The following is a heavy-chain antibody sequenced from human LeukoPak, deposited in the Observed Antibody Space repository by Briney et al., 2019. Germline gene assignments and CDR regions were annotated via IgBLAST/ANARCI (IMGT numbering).Heavy chain of an antibody. Sequence: GWSLRLSCAASGFTFSDYYMSWIRPAPGKGLEGVSYTNSSGSTIYYADSVKRRFTISRDNAKNSLYLQMNSLRPEDTAVYYCARVVERRGPFDYWGQGTLVSVS. CDR3: ARVVERRGPFDY. V-gene: IGHV3-11*04. D-gene: IGHD1-1*01. J-gene: IGHJ4*02. CDR1: GFTFSDYY. CDR2: TNSSGSTI.